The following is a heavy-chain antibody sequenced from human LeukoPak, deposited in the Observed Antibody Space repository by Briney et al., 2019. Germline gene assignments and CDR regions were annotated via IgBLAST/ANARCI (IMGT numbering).Heavy chain of an antibody. CDR1: GYTFTSYY. D-gene: IGHD2-15*01. Sequence: ASVKVSCKASGYTFTSYYMHWVRQAPGQGLEWMGIINPSGGSTSYAQKFQGRVTMTRDMSTSTVYMELSSLRSEDTAVYYCAREGTPLYCSDGSCYVWFDPWGQGTLVTVSS. CDR2: INPSGGST. V-gene: IGHV1-46*01. CDR3: AREGTPLYCSDGSCYVWFDP. J-gene: IGHJ5*02.